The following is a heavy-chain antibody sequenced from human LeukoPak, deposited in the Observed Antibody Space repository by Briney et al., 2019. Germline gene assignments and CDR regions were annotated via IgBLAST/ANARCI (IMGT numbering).Heavy chain of an antibody. CDR1: GFTLSNSP. J-gene: IGHJ4*02. V-gene: IGHV3-30-3*01. Sequence: GRSLRLSCAASGFTLSNSPMHWVRQAPGKGLEWVAVISSDGSNKYFADSVKGRFTMSRDNSKNTLYLQMNSLRAEDTAVYYCARDLTSGALFDYWGQGTLVTVSS. CDR3: ARDLTSGALFDY. D-gene: IGHD4/OR15-4a*01. CDR2: ISSDGSNK.